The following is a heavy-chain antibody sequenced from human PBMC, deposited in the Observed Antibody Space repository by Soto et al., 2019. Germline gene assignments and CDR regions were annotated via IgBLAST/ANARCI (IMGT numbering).Heavy chain of an antibody. J-gene: IGHJ4*02. D-gene: IGHD3-22*01. Sequence: PSETLSLTCTVSGGSVNTAPYYWSWIRQPPGKGLEWIGYIYYSGSTNYNPSLKSRVSISLDTSKNQFSLHLSSVTAADTAVYFCARHHHSLYDTSGYYPYFDYWGQGTLVTVSS. CDR1: GGSVNTAPYY. CDR3: ARHHHSLYDTSGYYPYFDY. V-gene: IGHV4-61*01. CDR2: IYYSGST.